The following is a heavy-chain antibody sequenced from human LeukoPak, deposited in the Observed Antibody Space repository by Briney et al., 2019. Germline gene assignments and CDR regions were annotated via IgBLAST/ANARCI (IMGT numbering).Heavy chain of an antibody. CDR2: IYYSGST. D-gene: IGHD3-22*01. J-gene: IGHJ3*02. CDR1: GGSISGYY. V-gene: IGHV4-59*01. Sequence: SETLSLTCTVSGGSISGYYWSWIRQPPGKGLEWIGYIYYSGSTKYNPSLKSRVTMSVDTSRNQFSLKLSSVTAADTAVYYCARGGLENGYHSNDGFDIWGQGTMATVSS. CDR3: ARGGLENGYHSNDGFDI.